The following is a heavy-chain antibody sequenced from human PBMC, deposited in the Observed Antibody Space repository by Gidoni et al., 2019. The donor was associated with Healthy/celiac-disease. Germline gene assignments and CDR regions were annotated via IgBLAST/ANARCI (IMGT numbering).Heavy chain of an antibody. J-gene: IGHJ6*03. D-gene: IGHD2-2*01. CDR1: GFTFSSYA. CDR2: IGGSGGST. V-gene: IGHV3-23*01. Sequence: EVQMLESGGGLVQPGGSLRFSCAASGFTFSSYAMSWVRQAPGKGLEWVSSIGGSGGSTYYADSVKGRFTISRDNSKNTLYLQMNSLRAEDTAVYYCAKNQGNYYYYYMDVWGKGTTVTVSS. CDR3: AKNQGNYYYYYMDV.